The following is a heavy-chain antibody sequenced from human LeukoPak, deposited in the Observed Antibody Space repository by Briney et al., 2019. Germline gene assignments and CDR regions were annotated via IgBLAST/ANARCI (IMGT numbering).Heavy chain of an antibody. CDR1: GFTFSSYA. CDR3: ARGVWVPGSSSRKNSYYGMDV. D-gene: IGHD6-13*01. CDR2: ISYDGNHK. V-gene: IGHV3-30*04. Sequence: PGGSLRLSCAASGFTFSSYAMHWVRQAPGEGLEWVAVISYDGNHKYYADSVKGRFTISRDNSKNTLYLQMNRLRADDTAVYFCARGVWVPGSSSRKNSYYGMDVWGQGTTVTVSS. J-gene: IGHJ6*02.